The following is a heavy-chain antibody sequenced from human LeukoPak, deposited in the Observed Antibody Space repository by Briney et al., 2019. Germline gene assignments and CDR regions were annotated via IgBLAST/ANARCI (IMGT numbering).Heavy chain of an antibody. CDR3: AKDRLLWFGEYRRPDAFDI. CDR1: GFTFSSYA. J-gene: IGHJ3*02. V-gene: IGHV3-23*01. Sequence: GGSLRLSCAASGFTFSSYAMSWVRQAPGKGLEWVSAISGSGGSTHYADSVRGRFTISRDNSKNTLYLQMNSLRAEDTAVYYCAKDRLLWFGEYRRPDAFDIWGQGTMVTVSS. CDR2: ISGSGGST. D-gene: IGHD3-10*01.